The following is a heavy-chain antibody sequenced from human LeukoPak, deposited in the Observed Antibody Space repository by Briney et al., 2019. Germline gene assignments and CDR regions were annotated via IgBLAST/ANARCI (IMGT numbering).Heavy chain of an antibody. CDR3: AKPLTPLVVVVATNVFGIDDAFDI. Sequence: TGGSLRLSCAASGFTFSSYAMSWVRQAPGKGLEWVSAISGSGGSTYYADSVKGRFTISRDNSKNTLYLQMNSLRAEDTAVYYCAKPLTPLVVVVATNVFGIDDAFDIWGQGTMVTVSS. D-gene: IGHD2-15*01. J-gene: IGHJ3*02. V-gene: IGHV3-23*01. CDR2: ISGSGGST. CDR1: GFTFSSYA.